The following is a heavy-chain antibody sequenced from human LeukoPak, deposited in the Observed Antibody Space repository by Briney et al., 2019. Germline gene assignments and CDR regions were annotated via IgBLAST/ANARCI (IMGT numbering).Heavy chain of an antibody. CDR2: ISGSGGST. J-gene: IGHJ4*02. V-gene: IGHV3-23*01. D-gene: IGHD5-24*01. CDR1: GFTFSSYA. Sequence: GGSLRLSCAVSGFTFSSYAMSWVRQAPGKGLEWVSAISGSGGSTYYADSVKGRFTISRDNSKNTLYLQMNSLRAEDTAVYYCAKQTLDGYNLIDYWGQGTLVTVSS. CDR3: AKQTLDGYNLIDY.